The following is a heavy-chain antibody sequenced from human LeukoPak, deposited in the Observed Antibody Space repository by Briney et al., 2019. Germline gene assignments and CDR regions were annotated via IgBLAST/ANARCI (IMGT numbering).Heavy chain of an antibody. V-gene: IGHV1-2*02. CDR3: ARGGHRRYYYRSGSYFDP. Sequence: GASVKVSCKASGYTFIDYYMHWVRQAPGQGLEWLGCINPNSGGRNYVQKFQGRVTMTTDTSTSTAYMELRSLRSDDTAVYYCARGGHRRYYYRSGSYFDPWGQGTLVTVSS. D-gene: IGHD3-10*01. CDR2: INPNSGGR. CDR1: GYTFIDYY. J-gene: IGHJ5*02.